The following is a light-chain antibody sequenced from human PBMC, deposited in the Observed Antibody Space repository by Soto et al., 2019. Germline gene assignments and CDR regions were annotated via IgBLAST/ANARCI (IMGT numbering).Light chain of an antibody. CDR3: AAWDDSLNAYV. Sequence: QSVLTQPPSASGTPGQRVTISCSGSSSNIGGNTVSWYQQLPGTAPKLLIYSDNQRPSGVPDRFSGSKSGTSASLAISGLQFEDEADYFCAAWDDSLNAYVFGTGTKVTVL. V-gene: IGLV1-44*01. CDR2: SDN. CDR1: SSNIGGNT. J-gene: IGLJ1*01.